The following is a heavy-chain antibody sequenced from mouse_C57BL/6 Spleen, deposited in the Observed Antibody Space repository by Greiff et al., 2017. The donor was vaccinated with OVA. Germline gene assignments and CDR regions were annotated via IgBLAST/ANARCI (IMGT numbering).Heavy chain of an antibody. Sequence: QVQLKQPGAELVRPGSSVKLSCKASGYTFTSYWMDWVKQRPGQGLEWIGNIYPSDSETHYNQKFKDKATLTVDKSSSTAYMQLSSLTSEDSAVYYCAAQLGHWAMDYWGQGTSVTVSS. CDR3: AAQLGHWAMDY. CDR2: IYPSDSET. J-gene: IGHJ4*01. CDR1: GYTFTSYW. V-gene: IGHV1-61*01. D-gene: IGHD4-1*02.